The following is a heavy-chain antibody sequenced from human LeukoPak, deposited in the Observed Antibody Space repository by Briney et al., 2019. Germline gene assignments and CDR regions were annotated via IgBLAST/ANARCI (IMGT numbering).Heavy chain of an antibody. CDR2: ISGSGSTI. V-gene: IGHV3-48*03. Sequence: GSLRLSSAASGFTFRSYEMTWVRQAPGKGLEWVSYISGSGSTIYYTDSVKGRFTISRDNAKNSLYLQMNSLRAEDTAVYYCATNLNYDREFDYWGQGTLVTVSS. CDR3: ATNLNYDREFDY. D-gene: IGHD3-22*01. J-gene: IGHJ4*02. CDR1: GFTFRSYE.